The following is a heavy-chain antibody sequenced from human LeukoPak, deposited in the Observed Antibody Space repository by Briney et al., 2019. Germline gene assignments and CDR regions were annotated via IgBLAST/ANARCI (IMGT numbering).Heavy chain of an antibody. CDR2: IYPGDSDT. V-gene: IGHV5-51*01. D-gene: IGHD3-22*01. CDR1: GYSFTSYW. Sequence: GESLKFSSKGSGYSFTSYWIGWVRHMPRKDLEWMGIIYPGDSDTRYNPSFQGQVTISADKSISTAYLQWSSLKASDTAMYYCARQGYDSSGYYYFDYWGQGTLVTVSS. CDR3: ARQGYDSSGYYYFDY. J-gene: IGHJ4*02.